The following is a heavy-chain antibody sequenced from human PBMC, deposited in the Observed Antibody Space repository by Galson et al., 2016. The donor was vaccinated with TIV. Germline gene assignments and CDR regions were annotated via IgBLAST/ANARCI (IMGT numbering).Heavy chain of an antibody. D-gene: IGHD2-2*01. V-gene: IGHV3-7*01. CDR3: ASRNCSISRCYENIYNVFDI. CDR2: IRQDGSEA. Sequence: SLRLSCAASGLSFSKYWMNWVRQAPGKGLEWVANIRQDGSEAYYVDSVKGRFTISRDNAKNSLFLQMNNLRVEDTALYYCASRNCSISRCYENIYNVFDIWGHETMVTVSS. CDR1: GLSFSKYW. J-gene: IGHJ3*02.